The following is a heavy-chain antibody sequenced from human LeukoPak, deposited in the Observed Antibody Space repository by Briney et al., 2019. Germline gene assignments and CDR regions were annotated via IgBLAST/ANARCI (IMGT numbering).Heavy chain of an antibody. CDR1: GFTFSSYG. CDR3: AKDRSEIGFGELLTY. J-gene: IGHJ4*02. V-gene: IGHV3-30*02. CDR2: IQYDGSNK. Sequence: GGSLRLSCVASGFTFSSYGMHWVRQAPGKGLQWVAFIQYDGSNKYYADSVKGRFTISRDNSKNTLYLQMNSLRAEDTAVYYCAKDRSEIGFGELLTYWGQGTLVTVSS. D-gene: IGHD3-10*01.